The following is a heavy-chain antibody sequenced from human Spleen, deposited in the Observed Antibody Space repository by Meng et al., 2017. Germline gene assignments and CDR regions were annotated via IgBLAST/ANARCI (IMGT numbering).Heavy chain of an antibody. CDR3: AGGMTTVTMGWFDP. CDR1: GYTFTNYG. D-gene: IGHD4-17*01. CDR2: INPYNGNT. J-gene: IGHJ5*02. V-gene: IGHV1-18*01. Sequence: QVQLVQSGAEVKKPGASVKVSCKASGYTFTNYGIIWVRQAPGQGLEWMGWINPYNGNTHYAQKFQGRITMTTDTSTSTAYMELRSLRSDDTAVYYCAGGMTTVTMGWFDPWGQGTLVTVSS.